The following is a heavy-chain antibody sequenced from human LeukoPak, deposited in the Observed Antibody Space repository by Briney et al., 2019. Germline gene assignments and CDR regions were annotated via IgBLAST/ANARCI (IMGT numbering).Heavy chain of an antibody. V-gene: IGHV4-31*03. CDR2: IYYSGST. CDR1: GGSISSGGYY. J-gene: IGHJ4*02. CDR3: ARTDLRLCPDY. Sequence: SETLSLTCTVSGGSISSGGYYWSWIRQHPGKGLEWVGYIYYSGSTYYNPSLNSRVNISVDTSKNQLSLKLSSVTAADTAVYYCARTDLRLCPDYWGQGTLVTVSS. D-gene: IGHD2-2*01.